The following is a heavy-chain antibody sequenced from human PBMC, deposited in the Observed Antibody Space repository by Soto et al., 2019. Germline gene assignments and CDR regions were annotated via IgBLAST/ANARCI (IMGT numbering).Heavy chain of an antibody. CDR1: GGTFSSYA. V-gene: IGHV1-69*13. D-gene: IGHD3-3*01. Sequence: GASVKVSCKASGGTFSSYAISWVRQAPGQGLEWMGGIIPIFGTANYAQKFQGRVTITADESTSTAYMELSSLRSEDTAVYYCAREGITIFGVVIRVDYGMDVWGQGTTVTVSS. CDR3: AREGITIFGVVIRVDYGMDV. CDR2: IIPIFGTA. J-gene: IGHJ6*02.